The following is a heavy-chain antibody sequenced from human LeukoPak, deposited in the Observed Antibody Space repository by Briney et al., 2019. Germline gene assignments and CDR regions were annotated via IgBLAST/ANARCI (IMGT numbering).Heavy chain of an antibody. D-gene: IGHD3-10*01. Sequence: GGSLRLSCAASGFTFSSYGMHWVRQAPGKGLEWVAFIRYDGTNQYYADSVKGRFTISRDNSKNTLYLQMNSLRAEDTAVYYCAKDVRLVRGVNYGSIIDYFDYWGQGTLVTVSS. CDR2: IRYDGTNQ. V-gene: IGHV3-30*02. CDR3: AKDVRLVRGVNYGSIIDYFDY. CDR1: GFTFSSYG. J-gene: IGHJ4*02.